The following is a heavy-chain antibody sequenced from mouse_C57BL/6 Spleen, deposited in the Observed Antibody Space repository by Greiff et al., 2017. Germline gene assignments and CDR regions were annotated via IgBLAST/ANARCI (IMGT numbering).Heavy chain of an antibody. CDR2: IYPGDGDT. D-gene: IGHD1-1*01. CDR1: GYAFSSSW. V-gene: IGHV1-82*01. CDR3: ARDFTTVPWFAY. Sequence: QVQLKQSGPELVKPGASVKISCKASGYAFSSSWMTWVKQRPGKGLEWIGRIYPGDGDTNYNGKFKGKATLTADKSSSTAYMQLSSLTSEDSAVXFFARDFTTVPWFAYWGQGTLVTVSA. J-gene: IGHJ3*01.